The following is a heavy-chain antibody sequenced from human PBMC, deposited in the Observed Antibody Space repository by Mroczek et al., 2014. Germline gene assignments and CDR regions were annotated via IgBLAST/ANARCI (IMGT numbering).Heavy chain of an antibody. CDR2: ISGSGGST. CDR1: GFTFSSYA. D-gene: IGHD1-1*01. J-gene: IGHJ4*02. CDR3: AKAGVALTKGDYFDY. V-gene: IGHV3-23*01. Sequence: ESGGGLVQPGGSLRLSCAASGFTFSSYAMSWVRQAPGKGLEWVSAISGSGGSTYYADSVKGRLTISRDNSKNTLYLQMNSLRAEDTAVYYCAKAGVALTKGDYFDYWGQGTLVTVSS.